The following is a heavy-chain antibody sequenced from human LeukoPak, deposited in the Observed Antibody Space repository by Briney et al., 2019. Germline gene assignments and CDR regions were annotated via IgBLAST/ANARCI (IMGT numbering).Heavy chain of an antibody. CDR3: AREESIGSYQFLNEY. CDR2: ISPYNGNT. CDR1: GYTFISYG. J-gene: IGHJ4*02. Sequence: ASVKVSCKASGYTFISYGISWVRQAPGQGLEWMGWISPYNGNTKYVQKFQGRVTMTTDTSTSTAYMEVRSLRADDTAVYYCAREESIGSYQFLNEYWGQGTLVTVSS. D-gene: IGHD1-26*01. V-gene: IGHV1-18*01.